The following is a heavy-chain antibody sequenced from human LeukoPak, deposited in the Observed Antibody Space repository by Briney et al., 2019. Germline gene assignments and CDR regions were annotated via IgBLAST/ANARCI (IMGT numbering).Heavy chain of an antibody. D-gene: IGHD3-10*01. V-gene: IGHV1-18*04. CDR1: GYTFTGSY. CDR2: ISAYNGNT. CDR3: ARFGRHRGLRRADY. J-gene: IGHJ4*02. Sequence: GASVKVSCKASGYTFTGSYIHWVRQAPGQGLEWMGWISAYNGNTNYAQKLQGRVTMTTDTSTSTAYMELRSLRSDDTAVYYCARFGRHRGLRRADYWGQGTLVTVSS.